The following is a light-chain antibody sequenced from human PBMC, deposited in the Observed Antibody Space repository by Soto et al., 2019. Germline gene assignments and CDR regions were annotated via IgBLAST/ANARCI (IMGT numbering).Light chain of an antibody. J-gene: IGLJ3*02. CDR3: AAWDDSLNGVV. CDR1: SSNIGSNT. V-gene: IGLV1-44*01. Sequence: QSVLSQSPSASGTPGQRVTISCSGSSSNIGSNTMSWYQQLPGTAPKLLIFTNSQRPSGVPDRFSGSKSGTSASLAISGLQSEDEADYYCAAWDDSLNGVVFGGGTKVTVL. CDR2: TNS.